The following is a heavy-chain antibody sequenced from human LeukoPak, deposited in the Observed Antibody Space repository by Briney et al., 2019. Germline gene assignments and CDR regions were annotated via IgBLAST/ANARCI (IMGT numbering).Heavy chain of an antibody. Sequence: GASVKVSCKASGYTFTTYAMNWVRQAPGQGLEWMGWINTNTGNPTYAQGFTGRFVFSLDTSVSTAYLQISSLKAEDTAVYYCARDGYSSGWEDRLYYFKYWGQGTLVTVSP. J-gene: IGHJ4*02. CDR3: ARDGYSSGWEDRLYYFKY. CDR1: GYTFTTYA. CDR2: INTNTGNP. V-gene: IGHV7-4-1*02. D-gene: IGHD6-19*01.